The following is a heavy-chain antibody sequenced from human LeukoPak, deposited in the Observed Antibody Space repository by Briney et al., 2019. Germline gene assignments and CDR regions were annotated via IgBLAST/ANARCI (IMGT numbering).Heavy chain of an antibody. V-gene: IGHV7-4-1*02. J-gene: IGHJ4*02. Sequence: ASVKVSCKATAYMFTKYAMNWVRQVPGQGLEWMGWINTNTGNPTYAQGFTGRFVFTLDTSVSTAYLQISSLKAEDTAVYYCASLTPYPDYWGQGTLVTVSS. CDR3: ASLTPYPDY. CDR2: INTNTGNP. CDR1: AYMFTKYA.